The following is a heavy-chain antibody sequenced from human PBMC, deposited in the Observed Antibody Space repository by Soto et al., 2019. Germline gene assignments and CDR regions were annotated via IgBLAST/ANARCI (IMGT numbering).Heavy chain of an antibody. CDR1: GFTFSSYS. CDR3: ASGFVYYDFWSGYYIDY. V-gene: IGHV3-21*01. D-gene: IGHD3-3*01. CDR2: ISSSSSYI. J-gene: IGHJ4*02. Sequence: SGGSLRLSCAASGFTFSSYSMNWVRQAPGKGLEWVSSISSSSSYIYYADSVKGRFTISRDNAKNSLYLQMNSLRAEDTAVYYCASGFVYYDFWSGYYIDYWGQGTLVTVSS.